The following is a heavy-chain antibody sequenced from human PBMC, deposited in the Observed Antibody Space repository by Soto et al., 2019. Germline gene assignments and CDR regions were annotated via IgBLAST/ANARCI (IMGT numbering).Heavy chain of an antibody. CDR1: GFTFSGYW. D-gene: IGHD2-15*01. J-gene: IGHJ6*03. CDR2: IKQDGSEK. CDR3: ASALGYCSGGSCYEYYYYYMDV. Sequence: GGSLRLSCAASGFTFSGYWMSWVRQAPGKGLEWVANIKQDGSEKYYVDSVKGRFTISRDNAKNSLYLQMNSLRAEDTAVYYCASALGYCSGGSCYEYYYYYMDVWGKGTTVTVSS. V-gene: IGHV3-7*01.